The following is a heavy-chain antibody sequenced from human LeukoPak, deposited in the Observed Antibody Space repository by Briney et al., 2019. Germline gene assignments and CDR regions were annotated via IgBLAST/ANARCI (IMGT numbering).Heavy chain of an antibody. J-gene: IGHJ4*02. CDR3: VRHFNSVATMQIDY. D-gene: IGHD5-12*01. Sequence: GGSLRLSCATSGFTFEDHGLSWVRQAPGKGLEWVSGINWNSGSKRYAASVKGRFTISRDNARNTVYLEMTSLRVEDTAFYHCVRHFNSVATMQIDYWGQGILVSVSS. V-gene: IGHV3-20*01. CDR1: GFTFEDHG. CDR2: INWNSGSK.